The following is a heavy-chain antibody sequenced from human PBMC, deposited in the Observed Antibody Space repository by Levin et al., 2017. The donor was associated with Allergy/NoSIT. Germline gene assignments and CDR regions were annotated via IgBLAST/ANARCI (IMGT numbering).Heavy chain of an antibody. CDR2: ISGSGGST. V-gene: IGHV3-23*01. J-gene: IGHJ4*02. CDR1: GFTFSSYA. Sequence: QTGGSLRLSCAASGFTFSSYAMSWVRQAPGKGLEWVSAISGSGGSTYYADSVKGRFTISRDNSKNTLYLQINSLRAEDTAVYYCAKDLHWSYGLYFDYWGQGTLVTVSS. D-gene: IGHD5-18*01. CDR3: AKDLHWSYGLYFDY.